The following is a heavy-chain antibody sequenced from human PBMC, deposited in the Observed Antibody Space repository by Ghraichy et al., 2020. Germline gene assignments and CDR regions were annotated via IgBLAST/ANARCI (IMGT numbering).Heavy chain of an antibody. CDR2: IDWDDDK. CDR1: GFSLYTTGMR. D-gene: IGHD3-22*01. Sequence: SGPTLVKPTQTLTVTCTFSGFSLYTTGMRVSWIRQPPGKALEWLARIDWDDDKFYSTSLKTRLTISKDTSKNQVVLTMTNMDPVDTATYYCARIDWDSKDAFDIWGQGTMVTVSS. J-gene: IGHJ3*02. V-gene: IGHV2-70*04. CDR3: ARIDWDSKDAFDI.